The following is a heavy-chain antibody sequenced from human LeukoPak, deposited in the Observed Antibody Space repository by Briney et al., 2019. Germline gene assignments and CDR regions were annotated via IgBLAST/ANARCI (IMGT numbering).Heavy chain of an antibody. CDR3: AKFGYYHADAIDI. Sequence: GGSLRLSCAASGFTFNSYAMSWVRQAPGKGLEWVPAISGSGGSTYYADSVKGRFTISRDNSKNTLYLQMNSLRAEDTAVYYCAKFGYYHADAIDIWGQGTMVTVSS. CDR2: ISGSGGST. D-gene: IGHD3-22*01. V-gene: IGHV3-23*01. CDR1: GFTFNSYA. J-gene: IGHJ3*02.